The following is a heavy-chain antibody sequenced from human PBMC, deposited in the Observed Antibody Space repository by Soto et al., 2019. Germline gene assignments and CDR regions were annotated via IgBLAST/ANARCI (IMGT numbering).Heavy chain of an antibody. CDR3: ARSGYSSRWYGDY. V-gene: IGHV5-51*01. D-gene: IGHD6-13*01. J-gene: IGHJ4*02. CDR2: IYPGDSDT. Sequence: GESLKISCKGSGYSFTSYWSAWVRQMPGKGLEWMGIIYPGDSDTRYSPSFQGQVTISVDKSISTAYLQWSSLKASDTAMYYCARSGYSSRWYGDYWGQGTPVTVS. CDR1: GYSFTSYW.